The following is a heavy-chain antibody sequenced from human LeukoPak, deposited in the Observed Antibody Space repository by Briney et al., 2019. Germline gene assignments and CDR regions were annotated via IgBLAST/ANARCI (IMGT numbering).Heavy chain of an antibody. CDR2: ISGSGGNT. J-gene: IGHJ4*02. Sequence: PGGSLRLSCAASGFTFSTSAMSWVRQAPGKGLEWVSAISGSGGNTYYADSVKGRVPISRDNSKNTVYLQMNSLRAEDTAVYYCAKWFAQGGSGTYVDYWGQGTLVTVSS. CDR3: AKWFAQGGSGTYVDY. CDR1: GFTFSTSA. D-gene: IGHD3-10*01. V-gene: IGHV3-23*01.